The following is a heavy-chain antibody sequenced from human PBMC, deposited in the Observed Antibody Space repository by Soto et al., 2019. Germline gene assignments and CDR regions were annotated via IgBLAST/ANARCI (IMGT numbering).Heavy chain of an antibody. CDR3: ARGTYSRGWQPRFYYYGMDV. CDR2: IYSSGST. V-gene: IGHV4-31*03. D-gene: IGHD6-19*01. Sequence: PSETLSLTCTVSGGSISSGGYSWSWIRQHPGKGLEWIGYIYSSGSTYYNPSLKSRVTISVDTSKNQFSLKLSSVTAADTAVYSCARGTYSRGWQPRFYYYGMDVWGQGTTVTVSS. J-gene: IGHJ6*02. CDR1: GGSISSGGYS.